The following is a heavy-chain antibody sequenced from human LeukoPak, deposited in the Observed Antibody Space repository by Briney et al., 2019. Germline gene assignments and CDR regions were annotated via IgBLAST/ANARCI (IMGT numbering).Heavy chain of an antibody. D-gene: IGHD3-22*01. Sequence: GGSLRLSCAASGFTFSNYAMNWVRQAPGKGLEWVSAISGSGGSTYYADSVKGRFTISRDNSKNTLYLQMNSLGAEDTAVYYCAKDLSASRDSGYYSLDYWGHGTLVTVSS. CDR2: ISGSGGST. CDR3: AKDLSASRDSGYYSLDY. J-gene: IGHJ4*01. CDR1: GFTFSNYA. V-gene: IGHV3-23*01.